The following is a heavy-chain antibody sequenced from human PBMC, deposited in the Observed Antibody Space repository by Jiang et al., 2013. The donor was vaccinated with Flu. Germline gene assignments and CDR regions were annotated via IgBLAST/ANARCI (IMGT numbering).Heavy chain of an antibody. CDR3: ARGIAVAGPNYYYYYGMDV. J-gene: IGHJ6*02. CDR1: GGTFSSYT. Sequence: SGAEVKKPGSSVKVSCKASGGTFSSYTISWVRQAPGQGLEWMGRIIPILGIANYAQKFQGRVTITADKSTSTAYMELSSLRSEDTAVYYCARGIAVAGPNYYYYYGMDVWGQGTTVTVSS. D-gene: IGHD6-19*01. V-gene: IGHV1-69*04. CDR2: IIPILGIA.